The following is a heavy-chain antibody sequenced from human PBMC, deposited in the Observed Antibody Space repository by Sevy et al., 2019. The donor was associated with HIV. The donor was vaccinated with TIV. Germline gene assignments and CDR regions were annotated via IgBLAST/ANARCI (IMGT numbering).Heavy chain of an antibody. CDR2: IYYSGST. J-gene: IGHJ4*02. CDR1: GGSISSGGYY. CDR3: ARDSPDTAMDY. V-gene: IGHV4-31*03. Sequence: SETLSLTCTVSGGSISSGGYYWSWIRQHPGKGLEWIGYIYYSGSTYYNPSLKSRVTISVDTSKNRFSLKLSSVTAADTAVYYCARDSPDTAMDYWGQGTLVTVSS. D-gene: IGHD5-18*01.